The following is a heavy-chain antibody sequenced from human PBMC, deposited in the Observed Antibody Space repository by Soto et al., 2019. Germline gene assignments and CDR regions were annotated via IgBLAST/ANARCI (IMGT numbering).Heavy chain of an antibody. CDR2: IYHSGST. V-gene: IGHV4-30-2*01. CDR1: GGSISSGGYS. CDR3: TRGPPRVQWFDP. Sequence: PSETLSLTCAVSGGSISSGGYSWSWIRQPPGKGLEWIGYIYHSGSTYYNPSLKSRVTISVDRSKNQFSLKLSSVTAADTAVYYCTRGPPRVQWFDPWGLGTLVTISS. J-gene: IGHJ5*02.